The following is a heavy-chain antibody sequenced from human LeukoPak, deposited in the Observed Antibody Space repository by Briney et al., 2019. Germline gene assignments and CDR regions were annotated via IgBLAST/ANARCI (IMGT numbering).Heavy chain of an antibody. CDR3: ARDVGSGRFDY. V-gene: IGHV3-48*03. CDR1: GFTFSSFE. CDR2: MSNSGITI. D-gene: IGHD6-19*01. Sequence: PGGSLRLSCAPSGFTFSSFEMKLVRQAPGKGLEWVSYMSNSGITIYYTDSVKGRFTISRDNAKNSLYLQMNSLRAEDTAVYYCARDVGSGRFDYWGQGTLVTVSS. J-gene: IGHJ4*02.